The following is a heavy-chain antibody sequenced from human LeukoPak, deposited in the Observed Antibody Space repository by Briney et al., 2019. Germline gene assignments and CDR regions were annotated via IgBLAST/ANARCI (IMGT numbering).Heavy chain of an antibody. CDR1: GFTFSHYS. Sequence: GGSLRLSCAGSGFTFSHYSMNWVRQAPGKGLEWVASFGSDLSFTSYADSVKGRFTISRDNAESSLHLHMHSLRAEDTAIYYCARDRLGDGYIREFDFWGQGTLVTVSS. CDR3: ARDRLGDGYIREFDF. J-gene: IGHJ4*02. V-gene: IGHV3-21*06. D-gene: IGHD5-24*01. CDR2: FGSDLSFT.